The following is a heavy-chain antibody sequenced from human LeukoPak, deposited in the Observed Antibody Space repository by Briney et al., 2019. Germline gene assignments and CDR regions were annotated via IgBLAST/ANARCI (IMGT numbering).Heavy chain of an antibody. CDR2: ISGSGDTT. D-gene: IGHD2-21*01. CDR1: RFTFSSYT. V-gene: IGHV3-23*01. Sequence: PGGTLRLSCAASRFTFSSYTMSWVRQAPGKGLEWVSAISGSGDTTYYADSVKGRFTISRDNSKNTLYLQMNSLRAEDTAVYYCAKEPLYYYWGQGTLVTVSS. J-gene: IGHJ4*02. CDR3: AKEPLYYY.